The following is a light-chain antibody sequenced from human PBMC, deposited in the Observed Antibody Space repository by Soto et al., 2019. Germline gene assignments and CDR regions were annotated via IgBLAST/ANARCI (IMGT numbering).Light chain of an antibody. J-gene: IGKJ4*01. CDR3: QQRSNWPPGAA. V-gene: IGKV3-11*01. CDR2: DAS. Sequence: EIVLTQSPATLSLSPGERATLSCRASQSVSSYLAWYQQKPGQAPRLLIYDASNRATGIPARFSGSGSGTDFTLTISSLEPEDFAVYYCQQRSNWPPGAAFGGGTKVEIE. CDR1: QSVSSY.